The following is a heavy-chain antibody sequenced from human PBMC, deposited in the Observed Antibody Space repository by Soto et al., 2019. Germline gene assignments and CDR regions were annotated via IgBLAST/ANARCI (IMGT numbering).Heavy chain of an antibody. V-gene: IGHV1-69*12. CDR1: GGTFSSYA. J-gene: IGHJ4*02. CDR3: TREERWLILGFDY. Sequence: QVQLVQSGAEVKKPGSSVKVSCKASGGTFSSYAISWVRQTPGQGLEWMGGIIPIFGTANYAQKFQGRVTITADESTSKAYMELSSLGLEDTAVYYITREERWLILGFDYWGQGTLFTASS. CDR2: IIPIFGTA. D-gene: IGHD2-15*01.